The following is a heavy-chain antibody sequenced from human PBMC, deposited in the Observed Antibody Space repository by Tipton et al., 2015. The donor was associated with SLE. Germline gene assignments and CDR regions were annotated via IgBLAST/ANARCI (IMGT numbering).Heavy chain of an antibody. D-gene: IGHD3-16*02. Sequence: TLSLTCAVYGGSFSGYYWSWIRQPPGKGLEWIGEINHSGSTNYNPSLKSRVTISVDTSKNQFSLKLSSVTAADTAVYYCARTQYTFGGVIALSDYWGQGTLVTVSS. CDR3: ARTQYTFGGVIALSDY. CDR1: GGSFSGYY. J-gene: IGHJ4*02. CDR2: INHSGST. V-gene: IGHV4-34*01.